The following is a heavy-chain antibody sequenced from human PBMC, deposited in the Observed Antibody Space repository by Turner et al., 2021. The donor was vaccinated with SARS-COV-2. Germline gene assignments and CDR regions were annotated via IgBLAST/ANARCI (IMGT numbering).Heavy chain of an antibody. CDR2: IWYDGINK. J-gene: IGHJ3*02. V-gene: IGHV3-33*01. D-gene: IGHD6-13*01. CDR3: ARGRADTSSWYGWGAFDI. Sequence: QVQLVESGGAVVQPGRSLRLSCVASGFTFSSYGMHWVRQAPGKGLECVAVIWYDGINKYYADSVKGRFTISRDNSKNTLYLQMNSLRAEDTAVYYCARGRADTSSWYGWGAFDIWGQGTMVTISS. CDR1: GFTFSSYG.